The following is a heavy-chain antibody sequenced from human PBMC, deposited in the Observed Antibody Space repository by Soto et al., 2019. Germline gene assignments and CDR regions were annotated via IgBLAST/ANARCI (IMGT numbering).Heavy chain of an antibody. CDR2: IWYDGSNK. Sequence: QVQLVEPGGGVVQPGRSLRLSCAASGFTFSSYGMHWVRQAPGKGLEWVAVIWYDGSNKYYADSVKGRFTISRDNSKNTLYLQMNSLRAEDTAVYYCARTGSSWYQTTYYFDYWGQGTLVTVSS. D-gene: IGHD6-13*01. J-gene: IGHJ4*02. V-gene: IGHV3-33*01. CDR3: ARTGSSWYQTTYYFDY. CDR1: GFTFSSYG.